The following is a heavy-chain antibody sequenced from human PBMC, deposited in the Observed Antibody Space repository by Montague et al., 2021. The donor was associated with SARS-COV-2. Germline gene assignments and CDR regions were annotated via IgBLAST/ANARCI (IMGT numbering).Heavy chain of an antibody. CDR2: INYSRNT. CDR3: AGGWFSPMVVVVIRGPFDY. D-gene: IGHD3-22*01. J-gene: IGHJ4*02. V-gene: IGHV4-39*07. Sequence: SETLSLTCTVSGGSLSSSSYNWGWIRHPTGQGLEGYGRINYSRNTYYNPTLKSGVAISADTTKYPFSLKLSSVTAAATAVYYCAGGWFSPMVVVVIRGPFDYWGQGTLVTVSS. CDR1: GGSLSSSSYN.